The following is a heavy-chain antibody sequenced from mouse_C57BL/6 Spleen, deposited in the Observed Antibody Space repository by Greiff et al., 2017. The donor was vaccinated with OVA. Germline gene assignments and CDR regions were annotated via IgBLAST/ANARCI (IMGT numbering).Heavy chain of an antibody. CDR3: ARPTVVAPDYFDY. D-gene: IGHD1-1*01. V-gene: IGHV1-42*01. CDR2: INPSTGGT. CDR1: GYSFTGYY. J-gene: IGHJ2*01. Sequence: EVKLQESGPELVKPGASVKISCKASGYSFTGYYMNWVKQSPEKSLEWIGEINPSTGGTTYNQKFKAKATLTVDKSSSTAYMQLKSLTSEDSAVYYCARPTVVAPDYFDYWGQGTTLTVSS.